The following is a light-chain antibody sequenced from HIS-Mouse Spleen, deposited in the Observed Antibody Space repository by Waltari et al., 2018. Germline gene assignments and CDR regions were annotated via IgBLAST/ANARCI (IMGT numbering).Light chain of an antibody. Sequence: QSALTQPASVSGSPGQPITISCTGTSRDVGSYNLSSWYQQHPGKAPKLMIYEGSKRPSGVSNRFSGSKSGNTASLTISGLQAEDEADYYCCSYAGSSTYWVFGGGTKLTVL. CDR3: CSYAGSSTYWV. CDR1: SRDVGSYNL. V-gene: IGLV2-23*01. J-gene: IGLJ3*02. CDR2: EGS.